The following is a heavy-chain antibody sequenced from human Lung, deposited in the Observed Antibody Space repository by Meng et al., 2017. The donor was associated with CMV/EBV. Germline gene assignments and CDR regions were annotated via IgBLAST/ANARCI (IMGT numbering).Heavy chain of an antibody. D-gene: IGHD3-10*01. J-gene: IGHJ3*02. CDR1: GTIVSSTY. CDR3: ARSILSHGLDAFDI. V-gene: IGHV3-53*01. CDR2: IYSSGTT. Sequence: ASMKISCEASGTIVSSTYMSWVHQARGEGMEWVSVIYSSGTTFKANSVKGRFTIYRDNSKNTLLLQMNRLRAEDTAVYYCARSILSHGLDAFDIWGQGTMVTVSS.